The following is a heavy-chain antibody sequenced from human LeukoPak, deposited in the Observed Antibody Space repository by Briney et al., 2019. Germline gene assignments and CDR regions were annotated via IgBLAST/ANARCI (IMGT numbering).Heavy chain of an antibody. J-gene: IGHJ3*02. CDR3: AKDIFAGYCSGGRCYGAFDI. CDR2: ISWNSGSI. V-gene: IGHV3-9*03. CDR1: RFTFDDYS. Sequence: PGGSLRLSCAASRFTFDDYSMHWVRQAPGKGLEGVSGISWNSGSIGYADSVKGRFTISRDNAKNSLYLQMNRLIAEDMALYYCAKDIFAGYCSGGRCYGAFDIWGQGTMVTVSS. D-gene: IGHD2-15*01.